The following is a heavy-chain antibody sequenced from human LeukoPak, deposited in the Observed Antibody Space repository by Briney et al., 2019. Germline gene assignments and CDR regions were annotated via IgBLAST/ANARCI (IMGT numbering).Heavy chain of an antibody. Sequence: SETLSLTCTVSGGSIGTYYWSWIRQSPGEGLEWIGYIYVTGTRYNPYLQSRVTISVDRSRNQFFLKMSSVTAADTAVYYCARHIGGGIEDMDVWGKGTKVIVSS. CDR3: ARHIGGGIEDMDV. J-gene: IGHJ6*03. CDR1: GGSIGTYY. CDR2: IYVTGT. D-gene: IGHD3-16*02. V-gene: IGHV4-59*08.